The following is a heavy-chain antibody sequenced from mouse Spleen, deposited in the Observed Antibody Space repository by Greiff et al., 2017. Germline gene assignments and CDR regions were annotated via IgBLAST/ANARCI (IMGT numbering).Heavy chain of an antibody. V-gene: IGHV10-1*01. J-gene: IGHJ4*01. CDR1: GFSFNTYA. CDR2: IRSKSNNYAT. D-gene: IGHD2-4*01. CDR3: VRQPIYYDYDDAMDY. Sequence: EVMLVESGGGLVQPKGSLKLSCAASGFSFNTYAMNWVRQAPGKGLEWVARIRSKSNNYATYYADSVKDRFTISRDDSESMLYLQMNNLKTEDTAMYYCVRQPIYYDYDDAMDYWGQGTSVTVSS.